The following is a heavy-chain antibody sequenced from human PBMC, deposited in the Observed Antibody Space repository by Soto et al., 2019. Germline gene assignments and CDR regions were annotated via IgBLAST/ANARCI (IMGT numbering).Heavy chain of an antibody. V-gene: IGHV3-21*01. CDR2: ISSSSSYI. CDR1: GVTCSSNS. D-gene: IGHD6-19*01. Sequence: PGGFLRLSWAASGVTCSSNSMNWVRKAPGKGLEWVSSISSSSSYIYHADSVKGRFTISRDNAKNSLYLQMNSLRAEDTAVYYCARDRTSTLSSGTSFDYWGQGTLVTVS. CDR3: ARDRTSTLSSGTSFDY. J-gene: IGHJ4*02.